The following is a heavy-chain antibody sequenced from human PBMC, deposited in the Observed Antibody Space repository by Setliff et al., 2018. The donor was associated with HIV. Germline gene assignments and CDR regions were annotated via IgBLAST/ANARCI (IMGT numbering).Heavy chain of an antibody. J-gene: IGHJ6*02. CDR2: ITDDGTA. V-gene: IGHV4-39*02. D-gene: IGHD2-8*01. Sequence: SETLSLTCTVSGGSISSGSYYWSWIRQSPGKGLEWIGEITDDGTATYTSSLKRRVTISLDTSKKQLSLKVTSVTAADTAIYYCARGRSCESDWCWLYYNYYYGMDVWAQGTAVTVSS. CDR1: GGSISSGSYY. CDR3: ARGRSCESDWCWLYYNYYYGMDV.